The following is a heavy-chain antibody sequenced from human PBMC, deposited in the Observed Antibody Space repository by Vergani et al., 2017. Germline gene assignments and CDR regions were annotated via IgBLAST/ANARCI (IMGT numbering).Heavy chain of an antibody. V-gene: IGHV3-30*18. CDR3: AKDRTYYDFCSGYFCP. CDR1: GFTFSSYG. J-gene: IGHJ5*02. Sequence: QVQLVESGGGVVQPGRSLRLSCAASGFTFSSYGMHWVRQAPGKGLEWVAVISYDGSNKYYADSVKGRFTISRDNSKNTLYLQMNSLRAEDTAVYYCAKDRTYYDFCSGYFCPWGQGTLVTVSS. CDR2: ISYDGSNK. D-gene: IGHD3-3*01.